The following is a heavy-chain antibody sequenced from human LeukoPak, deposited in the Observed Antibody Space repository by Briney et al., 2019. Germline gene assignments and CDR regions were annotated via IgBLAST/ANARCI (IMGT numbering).Heavy chain of an antibody. Sequence: GGSLRLSCAASGITFSNYAMSWVRQAPEKGLEWVSAISEGGGSTDYADSVKGRFTVSRDNSKNTVSLQMNTLRAEDTAVYYCAKDHEFCSSGSCSRGYFDFWGQGTLVTVSS. CDR2: ISEGGGST. J-gene: IGHJ4*02. CDR3: AKDHEFCSSGSCSRGYFDF. CDR1: GITFSNYA. V-gene: IGHV3-23*01. D-gene: IGHD2-15*01.